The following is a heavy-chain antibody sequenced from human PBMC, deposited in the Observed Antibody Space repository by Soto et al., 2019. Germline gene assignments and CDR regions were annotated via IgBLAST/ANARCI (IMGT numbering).Heavy chain of an antibody. CDR1: GYNFTSYG. CDR3: ARGYQLPNHWFDP. CDR2: ISGYNGNT. D-gene: IGHD2-2*01. Sequence: GASVKVSCKASGYNFTSYGICWVRQAPGQGLEWMGWISGYNGNTNCAQKLQGRVTMTTDTSTSTAYMELRSLRSDDTAVYYCARGYQLPNHWFDPWGQGTLVTVSS. J-gene: IGHJ5*02. V-gene: IGHV1-18*01.